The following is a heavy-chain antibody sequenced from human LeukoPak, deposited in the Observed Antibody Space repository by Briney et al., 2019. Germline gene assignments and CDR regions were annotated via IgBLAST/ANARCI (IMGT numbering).Heavy chain of an antibody. CDR3: ARELEEGAARPFDY. V-gene: IGHV3-30*04. CDR2: ISYDGSNK. CDR1: GFTFSSYA. D-gene: IGHD6-6*01. Sequence: GGSLRLSCAASGFTFSSYAMHWVRQAPGKGLEWVAVISYDGSNKYYADSVKGRFTISRDNSKNTLYLQMNSLRAEDTAVYYCARELEEGAARPFDYWGQGTLVTVSS. J-gene: IGHJ4*02.